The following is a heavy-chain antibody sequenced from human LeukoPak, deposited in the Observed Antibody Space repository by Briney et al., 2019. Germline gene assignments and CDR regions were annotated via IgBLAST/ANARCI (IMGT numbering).Heavy chain of an antibody. J-gene: IGHJ4*02. V-gene: IGHV3-21*01. D-gene: IGHD3-10*01. CDR2: ISSSSYI. CDR3: ARDGMVRGVFGR. CDR1: GFTFRSYS. Sequence: GSLRLSFAASGFTFRSYSINWVRQAPGKGLEGVSSISSSSYIYYADSVKGRFTISRDNAKNSLYLQMNSLRAEDTAVYYCARDGMVRGVFGRWGQGTLVTVSS.